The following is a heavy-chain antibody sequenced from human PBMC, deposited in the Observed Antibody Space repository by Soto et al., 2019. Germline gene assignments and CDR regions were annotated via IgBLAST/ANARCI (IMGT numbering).Heavy chain of an antibody. V-gene: IGHV4-59*01. J-gene: IGHJ5*02. D-gene: IGHD3-3*01. CDR2: IYYSGST. CDR1: GGSIISNY. Sequence: PSQSRSLTRTVSGGSIISNYWSWIRQPHRNGLELIGYIYYSGSTNYNPSLKSRVTISVDTSKNQFSLKLSSVTAADTAVYYCARATYYDFWSGYSNWFDPWGQGTLVTVSP. CDR3: ARATYYDFWSGYSNWFDP.